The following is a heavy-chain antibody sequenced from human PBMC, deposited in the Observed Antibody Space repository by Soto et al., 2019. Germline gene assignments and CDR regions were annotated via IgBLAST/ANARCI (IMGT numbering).Heavy chain of an antibody. V-gene: IGHV5-51*01. Sequence: GESLKISCKVSWYSFTSYWIGWVRQGPGKGLEWMGIIYPGDSDTRYSPSFQGQVTISADKSIRTAYLQWSSLKASDTAMYYCARLTSGLSSNYSHYGMDIGGHGTAVTAS. D-gene: IGHD3-10*01. J-gene: IGHJ6*02. CDR3: ARLTSGLSSNYSHYGMDI. CDR2: IYPGDSDT. CDR1: WYSFTSYW.